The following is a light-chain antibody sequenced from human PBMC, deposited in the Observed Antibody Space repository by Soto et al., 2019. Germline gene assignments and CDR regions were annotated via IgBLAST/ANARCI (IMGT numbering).Light chain of an antibody. Sequence: LTQPASVSGSPGQSITISCTGDSSDVGGYNYVSWFQQHPGKAPKLMIYEVSHRPSGVSHRFSGSKSGTTASLTISGLQAEDEADYYCSSYTRSFTVVFGGGTKVTVL. CDR3: SSYTRSFTVV. V-gene: IGLV2-14*01. J-gene: IGLJ2*01. CDR1: SSDVGGYNY. CDR2: EVS.